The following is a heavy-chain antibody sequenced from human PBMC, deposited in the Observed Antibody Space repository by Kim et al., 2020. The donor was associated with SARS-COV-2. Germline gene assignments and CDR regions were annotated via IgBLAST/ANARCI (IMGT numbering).Heavy chain of an antibody. CDR2: ISYDGSNK. CDR1: GFTFSSYA. Sequence: GGSLRLSCAASGFTFSSYAMHWVRQAPGKGLEWVAVISYDGSNKYYVDSVKGRFTISRDNSKHTLYLQMNSLRAEDTAVYYCARDTSGYYGSGSYHSGMDVWGQGTTVTVSS. V-gene: IGHV3-30*04. CDR3: ARDTSGYYGSGSYHSGMDV. J-gene: IGHJ6*02. D-gene: IGHD3-10*01.